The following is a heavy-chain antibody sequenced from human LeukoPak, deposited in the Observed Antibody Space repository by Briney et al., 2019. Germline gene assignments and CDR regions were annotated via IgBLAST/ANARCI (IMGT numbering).Heavy chain of an antibody. CDR2: INHGGST. Sequence: SETLSLTCAVYGGSFSGYYWSWIRQPPGKGLEWIGEINHGGSTNYNPSLKSRVTISVDTSKNQFSLKLSSVTAADTAVYYCARELTYYDSSGNYYGGVFDYWGQGTLVTVSS. J-gene: IGHJ4*02. V-gene: IGHV4-34*01. CDR1: GGSFSGYY. D-gene: IGHD3-22*01. CDR3: ARELTYYDSSGNYYGGVFDY.